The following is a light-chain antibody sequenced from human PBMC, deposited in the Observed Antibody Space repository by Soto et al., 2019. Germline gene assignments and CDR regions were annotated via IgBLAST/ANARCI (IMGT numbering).Light chain of an antibody. V-gene: IGKV3-11*01. Sequence: EIVLTQSPATLSLSPGQRATLSCRASQSVNSYLAWYQQKPGQAPRLLIYHASNRATGIPARFSGSGSGTDFTLTISCLEPEDFALYYCQQRSKWTPTFTFGPVTKVD. J-gene: IGKJ3*01. CDR3: QQRSKWTPTFT. CDR1: QSVNSY. CDR2: HAS.